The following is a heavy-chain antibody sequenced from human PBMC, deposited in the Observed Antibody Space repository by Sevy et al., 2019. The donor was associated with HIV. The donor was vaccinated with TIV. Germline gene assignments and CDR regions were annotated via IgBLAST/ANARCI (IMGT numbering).Heavy chain of an antibody. J-gene: IGHJ4*02. CDR1: GFTFSTYG. CDR3: ARDLEFYDYGDYGPAFMPDY. CDR2: MWFDGSNT. D-gene: IGHD4-17*01. Sequence: GGSLRLSCAASGFTFSTYGMHWVRQAPGKGLEWVAVMWFDGSNTYYADSVKGRFTISRDIAKNTLHLQMNSLRAEDTAVYYCARDLEFYDYGDYGPAFMPDYWGKGTLVTVSS. V-gene: IGHV3-33*01.